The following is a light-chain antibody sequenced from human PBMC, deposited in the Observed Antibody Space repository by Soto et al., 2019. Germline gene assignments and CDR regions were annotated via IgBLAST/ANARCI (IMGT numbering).Light chain of an antibody. CDR2: KAS. CDR3: QQYPSYSGT. CDR1: QTIDSW. Sequence: DIQMTQSPSTLSASVGDRVTITCRASQTIDSWLSWYQQRPGKPPTLLIYKASTLASGVPSRFSGSGSGTEFTLTINSLQPDDFATYCCQQYPSYSGTFGQGTKVEIK. J-gene: IGKJ1*01. V-gene: IGKV1-5*03.